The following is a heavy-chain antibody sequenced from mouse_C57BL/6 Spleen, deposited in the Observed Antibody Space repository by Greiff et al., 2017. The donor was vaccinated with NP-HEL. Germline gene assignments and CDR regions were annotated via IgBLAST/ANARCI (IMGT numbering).Heavy chain of an antibody. V-gene: IGHV5-6*01. CDR2: ISSGGSYT. CDR3: ARHEVGAMDY. D-gene: IGHD1-1*02. CDR1: GFTFSSYG. J-gene: IGHJ4*01. Sequence: EVMLVESGGDLVKPGGSLKLSCAASGFTFSSYGMSWVRQTPDKRLEWVATISSGGSYTYYPDSVKGRFTISRDNAKNTLYLQMSSLKSEDTAMYYCARHEVGAMDYWGQGTSVTVSS.